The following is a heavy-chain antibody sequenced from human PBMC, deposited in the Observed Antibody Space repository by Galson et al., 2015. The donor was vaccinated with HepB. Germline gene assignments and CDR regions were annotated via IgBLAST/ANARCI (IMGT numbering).Heavy chain of an antibody. CDR1: GYTFTGYY. V-gene: IGHV1-2*04. CDR2: INPNSGGT. J-gene: IGHJ4*02. D-gene: IGHD3-22*01. CDR3: ARAGPLLTYYYDSSGYYPHPFDY. Sequence: SVKVSCKASGYTFTGYYMHWVRQAPGQGLEWMGWINPNSGGTNYAQKFQGWVTMTRDTSIGTAYMELSRLRSDDTAVYYCARAGPLLTYYYDSSGYYPHPFDYWGQGTLVTVSS.